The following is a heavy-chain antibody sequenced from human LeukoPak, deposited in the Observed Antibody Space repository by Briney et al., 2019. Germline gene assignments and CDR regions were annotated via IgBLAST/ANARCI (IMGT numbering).Heavy chain of an antibody. CDR2: IYSSGTT. CDR1: GDSIGSYY. D-gene: IGHD3-16*02. J-gene: IGHJ4*02. Sequence: NPSETLSLTCTVSGDSIGSYYWSWIRQSAGKGLEWIGRIYSSGTTDYNPSLKSRVTISVDTSKNQFSLKLSSVTAADTAVYYCARVREGGSVWGSCRSSFYTDYWGQGTLVTVSS. CDR3: ARVREGGSVWGSCRSSFYTDY. V-gene: IGHV4-4*07.